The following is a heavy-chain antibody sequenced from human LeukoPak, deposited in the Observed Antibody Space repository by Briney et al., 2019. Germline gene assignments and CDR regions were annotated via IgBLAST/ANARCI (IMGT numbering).Heavy chain of an antibody. D-gene: IGHD2-21*02. CDR1: GGSISSGGYS. J-gene: IGHJ4*02. CDR3: ASRFTLTAMGYRDY. Sequence: SETLSLTCAVSGGSISSGGYSWSWIRQPPGKGLEWIGYIYHSGSTYYNPSLKSRVTISVDRSKNQFSLKLSSVTAADTAVYYCASRFTLTAMGYRDYWGQGTLVTVSS. V-gene: IGHV4-30-2*01. CDR2: IYHSGST.